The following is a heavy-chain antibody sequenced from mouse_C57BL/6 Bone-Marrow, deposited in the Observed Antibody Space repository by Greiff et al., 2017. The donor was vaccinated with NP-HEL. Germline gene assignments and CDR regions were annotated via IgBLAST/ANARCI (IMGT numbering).Heavy chain of an antibody. CDR1: GFSLTSYG. J-gene: IGHJ2*01. V-gene: IGHV2-2*01. Sequence: VKLVESGPGLVQPSQSLSITCTVSGFSLTSYGVHWVRQSPGKGLEWLGVIWSGGRTDYNAAFISRLSISKDNSKSQVFFKMNSLQADDTAIYYCARKVTTGDYWGQGTTLTVSS. D-gene: IGHD2-3*01. CDR2: IWSGGRT. CDR3: ARKVTTGDY.